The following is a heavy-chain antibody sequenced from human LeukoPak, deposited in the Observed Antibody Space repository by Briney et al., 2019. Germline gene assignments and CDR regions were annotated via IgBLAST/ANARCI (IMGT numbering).Heavy chain of an antibody. CDR1: GYSFTNYW. CDR3: ATHTTGGNSFWY. J-gene: IGHJ4*02. Sequence: GESLKISCKASGYSFTNYWIGWVRQMSRKGLEWVGIIYPGDSDTRYSPSFQGQVTISADKSIRTAYLQWSSLKASDTAMYYCATHTTGGNSFWYWGQGTLVTVSS. V-gene: IGHV5-51*01. D-gene: IGHD4-23*01. CDR2: IYPGDSDT.